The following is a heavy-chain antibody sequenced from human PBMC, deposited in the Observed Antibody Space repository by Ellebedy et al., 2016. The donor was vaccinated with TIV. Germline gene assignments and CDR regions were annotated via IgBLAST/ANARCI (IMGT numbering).Heavy chain of an antibody. V-gene: IGHV1-8*01. CDR3: ANNLPLTGDFDY. Sequence: AASVKVSCKASGYTFTDYDINWVRQATGQGLEWLGWMNPSSGSTGYARKFQGRVTMTGDTSINTAYMELRSLTSEDTAVYYCANNLPLTGDFDYWGQGTLVTVSS. J-gene: IGHJ4*02. D-gene: IGHD7-27*01. CDR2: MNPSSGST. CDR1: GYTFTDYD.